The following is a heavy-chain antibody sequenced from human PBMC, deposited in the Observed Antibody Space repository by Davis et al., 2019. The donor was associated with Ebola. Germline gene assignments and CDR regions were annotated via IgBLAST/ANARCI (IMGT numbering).Heavy chain of an antibody. V-gene: IGHV3-30*18. CDR2: ISYDGKYD. CDR3: AKGFRPFDNHSMDV. CDR1: GFTFGSFG. D-gene: IGHD1-1*01. Sequence: PGGSLRPSCAASGFTFGSFGMHWVRQAPGKGLEWVTLISYDGKYDFYADSVKGRFTISRDNSKKTLYLQMNGLRAEDTAVYYCAKGFRPFDNHSMDVWGRGTTATVSS. J-gene: IGHJ6*03.